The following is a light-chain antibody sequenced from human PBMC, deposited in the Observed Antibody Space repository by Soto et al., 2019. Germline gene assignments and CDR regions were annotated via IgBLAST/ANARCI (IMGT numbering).Light chain of an antibody. J-gene: IGLJ3*02. Sequence: QSALTQPRSVSGSPGQSVTISCTGTSSDVGDYNYVSWYQQYPGKAPKLVIYDVSKRPSGVPDRFSGSKSGNTASLTISGLPAEDEADYYCFSFAGSYTLWVFGGGTKLTVL. CDR2: DVS. V-gene: IGLV2-11*01. CDR1: SSDVGDYNY. CDR3: FSFAGSYTLWV.